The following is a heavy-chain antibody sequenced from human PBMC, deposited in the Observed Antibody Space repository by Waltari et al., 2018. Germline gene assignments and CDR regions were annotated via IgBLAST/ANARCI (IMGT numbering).Heavy chain of an antibody. Sequence: EVQLLESGGGLVQPGGSLKLSCAASGFSFTRYFMSWVRQAPGKGLGGVAGITSSGGDTAYADSVKGRFTISRDNSNNTLFLQMSSLSAEDTAVYYCAREKSSWLPTYWGQGTLVTVSS. D-gene: IGHD2-2*01. CDR3: AREKSSWLPTY. J-gene: IGHJ4*02. CDR2: ITSSGGDT. V-gene: IGHV3-23*01. CDR1: GFSFTRYF.